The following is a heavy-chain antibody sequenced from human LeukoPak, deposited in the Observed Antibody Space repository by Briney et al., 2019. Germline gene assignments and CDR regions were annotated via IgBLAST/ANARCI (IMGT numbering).Heavy chain of an antibody. CDR1: GFTFSSYS. CDR2: ISSSSSYI. J-gene: IGHJ6*03. V-gene: IGHV3-21*01. CDR3: ARDSPYYYDSSGYLSVISYMDV. Sequence: GGSLRLSCAASGFTFSSYSMNWVRQAPGKGLEWVSSISSSSSYIYYADSVKGRFTISRDNAKNSLYLQMNSLRAEDTAVYYCARDSPYYYDSSGYLSVISYMDVWGKGTTVTVSS. D-gene: IGHD3-22*01.